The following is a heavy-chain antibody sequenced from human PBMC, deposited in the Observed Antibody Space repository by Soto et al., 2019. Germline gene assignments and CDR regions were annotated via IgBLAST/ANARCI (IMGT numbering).Heavy chain of an antibody. Sequence: VKVSCKASGYTFTSYAMHWVRQAPGQRLEWMGWINAGNGNTKYSQKFQGRVTITRDTSASTAYMELRSLRSDDTAVYYCARGVGSGSYYNQYNWFDPWGQGTLVTVSS. CDR1: GYTFTSYA. CDR2: INAGNGNT. D-gene: IGHD3-10*01. V-gene: IGHV1-3*01. CDR3: ARGVGSGSYYNQYNWFDP. J-gene: IGHJ5*02.